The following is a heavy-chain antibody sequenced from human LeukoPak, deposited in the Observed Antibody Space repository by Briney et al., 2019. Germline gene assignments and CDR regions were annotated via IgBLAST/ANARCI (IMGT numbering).Heavy chain of an antibody. D-gene: IGHD6-13*01. Sequence: SETLSLTCTVSGYSISSGYYWGWIRQPPGKGLEWIGSIYHSGSTYYNPSLKSRVTISVDTSKNQFSLKLSSVTAADTAVYYCARVVIGQQLVDYWGQGTLVTVSS. CDR2: IYHSGST. V-gene: IGHV4-38-2*02. J-gene: IGHJ4*02. CDR3: ARVVIGQQLVDY. CDR1: GYSISSGYY.